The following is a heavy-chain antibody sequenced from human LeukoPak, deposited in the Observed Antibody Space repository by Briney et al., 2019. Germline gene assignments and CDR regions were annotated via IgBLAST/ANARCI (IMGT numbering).Heavy chain of an antibody. CDR1: GFTFSSYA. J-gene: IGHJ4*02. V-gene: IGHV3-23*01. D-gene: IGHD5-18*01. CDR3: AKVGGYSYGPNDY. CDR2: ISGSGGST. Sequence: PGGSLRLSCAASGFTFSSYAMSWVRQAPGKGLEWVSAISGSGGSTYYTDTVNGRFTISRDNSKNTRYLQMNSLRAEDTAVYYCAKVGGYSYGPNDYWGQGTLVTVSS.